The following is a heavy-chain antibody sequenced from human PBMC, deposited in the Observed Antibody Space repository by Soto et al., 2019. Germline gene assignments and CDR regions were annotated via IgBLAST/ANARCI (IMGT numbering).Heavy chain of an antibody. Sequence: GASVKVSCKASGGTFSSYAISWVRQAPGQGLEWMGGIIPIFGTANYAQKFQGRVTITADESTSTAYMELSSLRSEDTAVYYCATDRHYMVAGEYYLDYWGQGTQVTVAS. CDR1: GGTFSSYA. J-gene: IGHJ4*02. CDR3: ATDRHYMVAGEYYLDY. D-gene: IGHD2-15*01. V-gene: IGHV1-69*13. CDR2: IIPIFGTA.